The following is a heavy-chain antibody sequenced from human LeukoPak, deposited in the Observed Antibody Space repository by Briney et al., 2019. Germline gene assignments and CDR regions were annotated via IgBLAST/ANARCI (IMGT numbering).Heavy chain of an antibody. J-gene: IGHJ4*02. CDR3: ARRGSGTYNFDS. CDR2: IWSDASEK. Sequence: GRSLRLSCAASGFTFSTYVMHWVRQAPGRGLEWVAIIWSDASEKYYGDSVKGRFTISRDNSNNTVSLQMNSLRAEDTAVYYCARRGSGTYNFDSWGQGTLVTVSS. V-gene: IGHV3-33*03. CDR1: GFTFSTYV. D-gene: IGHD1-26*01.